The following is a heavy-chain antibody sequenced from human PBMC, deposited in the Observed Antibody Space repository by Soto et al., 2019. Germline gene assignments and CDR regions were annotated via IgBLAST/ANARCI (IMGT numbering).Heavy chain of an antibody. CDR1: GGSINRSNW. V-gene: IGHV4-4*02. D-gene: IGHD3-22*01. CDR3: ARDVEDYYDSSPTCQFDY. CDR2: IYHSGAT. J-gene: IGHJ4*02. Sequence: QVQLQESGPGLVKPSGTLSLTCAVSGGSINRSNWWTWVRQPPGKGLQWIGEIYHSGATNYNTSLKSRVTISVDKSRNQFSPKLSSVTAADTAFYYGARDVEDYYDSSPTCQFDYWGQGTLVTVSS.